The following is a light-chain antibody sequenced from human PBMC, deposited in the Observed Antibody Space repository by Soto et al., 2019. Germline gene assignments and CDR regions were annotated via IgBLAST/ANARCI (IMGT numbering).Light chain of an antibody. J-gene: IGKJ5*01. CDR1: QSVSSN. Sequence: EIVLTQSPGTLSLSPGERAPLSCRARQSVSSNYLAWYQQKPGQAPRLLIYGASTRATGIPARFSGSGSGTEFTLTISSLQSEDFAVYYCQQYNNWPLITFGQGTRLEIK. V-gene: IGKV3D-15*01. CDR2: GAS. CDR3: QQYNNWPLIT.